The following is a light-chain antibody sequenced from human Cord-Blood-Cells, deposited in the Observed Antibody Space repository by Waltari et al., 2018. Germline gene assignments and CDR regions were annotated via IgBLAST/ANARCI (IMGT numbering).Light chain of an antibody. CDR1: SSDVGGYNY. J-gene: IGLJ3*02. Sequence: QSALTQPASVSGSPGQSITISCTGTSSDVGGYNYVSWYQQHPGKAPKLMIYDVSNRTSGVSNRFSGSKSRNRASLTISGLQAEDEADYYCSSYTSSSTWVFGGGTKLTVL. CDR3: SSYTSSSTWV. V-gene: IGLV2-14*01. CDR2: DVS.